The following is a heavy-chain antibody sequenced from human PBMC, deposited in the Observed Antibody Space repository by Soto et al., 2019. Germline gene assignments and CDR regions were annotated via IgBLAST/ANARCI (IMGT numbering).Heavy chain of an antibody. Sequence: SETLSLTCTVSGGSTSSGDYYWSWIRQPPGKGLEWIGYIYYSGSTYYNPSLKSRVTISVDTSKNQFSLKLSSVTAADTAVYYCARVDTDWFDPWGQGTLVTVSS. CDR1: GGSTSSGDYY. CDR3: ARVDTDWFDP. CDR2: IYYSGST. V-gene: IGHV4-30-4*01. J-gene: IGHJ5*02.